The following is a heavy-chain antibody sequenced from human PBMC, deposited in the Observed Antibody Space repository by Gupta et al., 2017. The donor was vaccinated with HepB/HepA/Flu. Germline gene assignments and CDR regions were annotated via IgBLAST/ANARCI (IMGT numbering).Heavy chain of an antibody. J-gene: IGHJ5*02. CDR3: ARAATVTTGWFDP. CDR2: INAHHGDI. CDR1: GFTLNVYT. Sequence: QAQFVQPGAEVKKPGASAKVSCQASGFTLNVYTIHSVRQDAVQRREWMEWINAHHGDIDYSQKLQGRVTLTTDTSANLAYMELSSLRSGDTARYYCARAATVTTGWFDPWGQGTQGTV. D-gene: IGHD4-17*01. V-gene: IGHV1-3*01.